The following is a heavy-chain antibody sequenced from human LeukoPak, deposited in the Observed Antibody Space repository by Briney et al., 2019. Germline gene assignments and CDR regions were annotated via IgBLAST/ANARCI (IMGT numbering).Heavy chain of an antibody. CDR1: GFTFDDYA. J-gene: IGHJ6*03. CDR3: AQGKRDIAADLYYMDV. Sequence: PGGSLRLSCAASGFTFDDYAMHWVRQAPGKGLEWVSGISWNSGSIGYADSVKGRFAISRDSAKNSLYLQLNSLRAEDTALYYCAQGKRDIAADLYYMDVWGKGTTVTVSS. D-gene: IGHD6-13*01. V-gene: IGHV3-9*01. CDR2: ISWNSGSI.